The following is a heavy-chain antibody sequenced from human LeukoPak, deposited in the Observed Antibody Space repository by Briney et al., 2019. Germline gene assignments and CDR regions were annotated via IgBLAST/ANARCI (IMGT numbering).Heavy chain of an antibody. J-gene: IGHJ6*03. CDR2: INHSGST. Sequence: SETLSLTCAVYGGSFSGYYWSWIRQPPGKGLEWIGEINHSGSTNYNPSLKSRVTISVDTSKNQFSLKLSSVTAADTAVYYCARHGYGTMVRGVISYYYYMDVWGKGTTVTISS. CDR3: ARHGYGTMVRGVISYYYYMDV. D-gene: IGHD3-10*01. CDR1: GGSFSGYY. V-gene: IGHV4-34*01.